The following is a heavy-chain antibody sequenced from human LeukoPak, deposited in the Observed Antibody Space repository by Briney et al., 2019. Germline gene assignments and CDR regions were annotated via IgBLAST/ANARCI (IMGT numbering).Heavy chain of an antibody. V-gene: IGHV3-23*01. D-gene: IGHD4-17*01. Sequence: TGGSLRLSCAASGFTFSSYGMRWVRPAPGKGLEWVSAISGSGGSTYYADSVKGRFTISRDNSKNTLYLQMSSLRVEDTAVYYCAKGGFGDLVDYWGQGTLVTVSS. CDR1: GFTFSSYG. CDR3: AKGGFGDLVDY. J-gene: IGHJ4*02. CDR2: ISGSGGST.